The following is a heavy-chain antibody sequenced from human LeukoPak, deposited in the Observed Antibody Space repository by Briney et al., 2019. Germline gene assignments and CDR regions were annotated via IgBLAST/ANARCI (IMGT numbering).Heavy chain of an antibody. V-gene: IGHV4-4*07. D-gene: IGHD5-12*01. CDR1: GGSISTYY. Sequence: TSETLSLTCTVSGGSISTYYWNWIRQPAGKGLEWTGHIYNSGNTNYNPSLKGRGTISVDRSRNMFSLKLSSVTAADTAVYYCARDYIVETGVVAFDIWGQGTMVTVSS. J-gene: IGHJ3*02. CDR2: IYNSGNT. CDR3: ARDYIVETGVVAFDI.